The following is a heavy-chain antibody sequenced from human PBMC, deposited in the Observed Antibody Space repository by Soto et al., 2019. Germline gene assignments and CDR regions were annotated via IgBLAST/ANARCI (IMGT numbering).Heavy chain of an antibody. CDR3: AKAGSKMRYDYIWGSYRPYYYYMDV. Sequence: GGSLRLSCAASGFTFSSYATSWVRQAPGKGLEWVSAISGSGGSTYYADSVKGRFTISRDNSKNTLYLQMNSLRAEDTAVYYCAKAGSKMRYDYIWGSYRPYYYYMDVWGKGTTVTVSS. CDR2: ISGSGGST. CDR1: GFTFSSYA. J-gene: IGHJ6*03. D-gene: IGHD3-16*02. V-gene: IGHV3-23*01.